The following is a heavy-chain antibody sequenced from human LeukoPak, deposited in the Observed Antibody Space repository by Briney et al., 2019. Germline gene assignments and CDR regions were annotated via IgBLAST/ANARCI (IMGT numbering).Heavy chain of an antibody. CDR1: GLTFSSRW. V-gene: IGHV3-7*03. CDR2: IQPDGSEQ. J-gene: IGHJ4*02. CDR3: ARAQTYGDYRLLLDY. Sequence: GGSLRLSCAASGLTFSSRWMSWVRQAPGKGLEWVGNIQPDGSEQYPVDSVKGRFTISRDNAKNSLYLQMNSLRAEDTALYYCARAQTYGDYRLLLDYWGQGTLVTVSS. D-gene: IGHD4-17*01.